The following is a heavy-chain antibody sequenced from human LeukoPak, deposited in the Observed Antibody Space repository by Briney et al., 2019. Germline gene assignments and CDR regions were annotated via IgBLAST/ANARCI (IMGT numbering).Heavy chain of an antibody. Sequence: PGGSLRLSCAASGFTFSRYAMSWVRQAPGKGLEWVSSIGGSGGTTYYADSVQGRFTISRDNSKNTLYLQMNSLRAEDTAVYYCARGGVATIFSPHNRWYFDLWGRGTLVTVSS. V-gene: IGHV3-23*01. J-gene: IGHJ2*01. D-gene: IGHD5-12*01. CDR1: GFTFSRYA. CDR3: ARGGVATIFSPHNRWYFDL. CDR2: IGGSGGTT.